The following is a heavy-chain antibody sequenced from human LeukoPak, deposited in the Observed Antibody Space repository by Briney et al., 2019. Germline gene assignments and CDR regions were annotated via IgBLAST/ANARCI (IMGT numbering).Heavy chain of an antibody. CDR3: AREIVVVVAASRYYYYYGMDV. CDR2: IYSSGSTI. J-gene: IGHJ6*04. V-gene: IGHV3-48*03. CDR1: GFTFSSYE. D-gene: IGHD2-15*01. Sequence: GGSLRLSCAASGFTFSSYEMNWVRQAPGKGLEWVSYIYSSGSTIYYADSVKGRFTISRDNAKNSLYLQMNSLRAEDTAVYYCAREIVVVVAASRYYYYYGMDVWGKGTTVTVSS.